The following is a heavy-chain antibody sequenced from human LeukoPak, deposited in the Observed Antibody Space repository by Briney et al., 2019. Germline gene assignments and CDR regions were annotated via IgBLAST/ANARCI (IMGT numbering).Heavy chain of an antibody. CDR3: ARDAGEQQQLGTGLDLFDP. V-gene: IGHV3-30*01. CDR1: GFTFSSYA. J-gene: IGHJ5*02. CDR2: ISHDGSNK. Sequence: GRSLRLSCAASGFTFSSYAMHWVRQAPGKGLEWVAVISHDGSNKYYADSVKGRFTISRDNSKNTLYLQMNSLRAEDTAVYYCARDAGEQQQLGTGLDLFDPWGQGTLVTVSS. D-gene: IGHD6-13*01.